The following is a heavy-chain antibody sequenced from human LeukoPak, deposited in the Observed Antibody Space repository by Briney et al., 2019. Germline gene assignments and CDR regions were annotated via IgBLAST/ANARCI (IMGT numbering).Heavy chain of an antibody. CDR3: AKDPKAYYDFWSGYYPAFDI. Sequence: GGSLRLSCAASGFTFSSYAMSWVRQAPGKGLEWVSAISGSGGSTYYADSVKGRFTISRDNSKNTLYLQMNSLRAEDTAVYYCAKDPKAYYDFWSGYYPAFDIWGQGTMVTVSS. J-gene: IGHJ3*02. CDR1: GFTFSSYA. CDR2: ISGSGGST. D-gene: IGHD3-3*01. V-gene: IGHV3-23*01.